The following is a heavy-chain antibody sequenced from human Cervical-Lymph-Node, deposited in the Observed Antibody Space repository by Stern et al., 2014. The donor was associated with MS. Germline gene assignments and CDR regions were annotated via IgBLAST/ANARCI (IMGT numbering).Heavy chain of an antibody. CDR2: IFPGGSDI. J-gene: IGHJ4*02. CDR3: ARQRYFDY. Sequence: EVQLVQSGPEVKRPGESLKISCQASGYTFTSYWIGWVRQMPGKGLEWIAIIFPGGSDIRYSPSFQGQVTISANKSSSTAYLQWNNLKASDTAIYYCARQRYFDYWGQGTLGTVS. CDR1: GYTFTSYW. V-gene: IGHV5-51*01.